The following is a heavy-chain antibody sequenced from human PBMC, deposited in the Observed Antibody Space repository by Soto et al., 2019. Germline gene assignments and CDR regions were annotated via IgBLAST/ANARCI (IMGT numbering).Heavy chain of an antibody. V-gene: IGHV3-13*05. CDR3: ARGSFGAGSFRAYMDV. CDR2: IGTAVDP. Sequence: EVQLVESGGDLVQPGGSLRLSCAASGFTFSSYDMHWVRQAAGKGLEWVSAIGTAVDPYYTDSGKGRFTISRENAQNSLFLQMNSLRAGDTAVYYCARGSFGAGSFRAYMDVWGRGTTVTVSS. J-gene: IGHJ6*03. CDR1: GFTFSSYD. D-gene: IGHD3-10*01.